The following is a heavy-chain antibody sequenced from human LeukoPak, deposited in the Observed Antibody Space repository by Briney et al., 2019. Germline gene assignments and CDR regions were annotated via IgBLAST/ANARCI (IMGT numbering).Heavy chain of an antibody. CDR2: ISGSGGSA. J-gene: IGHJ4*02. V-gene: IGHV3-23*01. D-gene: IGHD3-22*01. CDR3: AKGYYYDSSGYYPLDY. CDR1: GFTFSSYA. Sequence: GGSLRLSCAASGFTFSSYAMHWVRQAPGKGLEWVSAISGSGGSASDADSVKGRFTISRDNCKNTLYLQMNSLRAEDTAVYYCAKGYYYDSSGYYPLDYWGQGTLVTVSS.